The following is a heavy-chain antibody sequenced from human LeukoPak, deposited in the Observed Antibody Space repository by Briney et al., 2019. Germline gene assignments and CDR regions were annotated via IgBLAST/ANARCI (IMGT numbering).Heavy chain of an antibody. J-gene: IGHJ4*02. CDR3: ARDITMVRGLRGDDS. V-gene: IGHV3-74*01. CDR1: GFTFSDFW. D-gene: IGHD3-10*01. Sequence: GGSLRLSCAASGFTFSDFWMHWGRQARGKGLVWVSRINTDGTYTSYADSVRDRFTISRDNAKNTRYLQMNSLRAEDTAVYYCARDITMVRGLRGDDSWGQETLVTVSS. CDR2: INTDGTYT.